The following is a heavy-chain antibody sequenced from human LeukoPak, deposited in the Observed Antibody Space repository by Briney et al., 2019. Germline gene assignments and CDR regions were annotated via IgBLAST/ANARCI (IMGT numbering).Heavy chain of an antibody. CDR1: GGSFSGYY. CDR3: ARLRGYSYGLVGNY. J-gene: IGHJ4*02. CDR2: INHSGST. V-gene: IGHV4-34*01. D-gene: IGHD5-18*01. Sequence: SETLSLTCAVYGGSFSGYYWSWIRQPPGKGLEWIGEINHSGSTNYNPSLKSRVTISVDTSKNQFSLKLSSVTAADTAVYYCARLRGYSYGLVGNYWGQGTLVTVSS.